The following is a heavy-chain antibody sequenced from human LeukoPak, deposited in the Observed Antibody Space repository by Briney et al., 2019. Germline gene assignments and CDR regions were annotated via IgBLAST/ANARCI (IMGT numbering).Heavy chain of an antibody. CDR1: GFTFGDYA. J-gene: IGHJ4*02. CDR3: TSVGAGAFDY. Sequence: GRSLRLSCTASGFTFGDYAMSWVRQAPGKGLEWVGFIRSKAYGGTTEYAASVKGRFTISRDDSKSIAYLQMNGLKTEDTAVYYCTSVGAGAFDYWGQGTLVTVSS. V-gene: IGHV3-49*04. CDR2: IRSKAYGGTT. D-gene: IGHD1-26*01.